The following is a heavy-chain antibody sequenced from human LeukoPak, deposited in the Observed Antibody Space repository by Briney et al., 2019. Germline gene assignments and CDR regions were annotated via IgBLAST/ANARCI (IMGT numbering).Heavy chain of an antibody. D-gene: IGHD3-10*01. V-gene: IGHV3-74*01. CDR1: GFTFSSYW. J-gene: IGHJ6*02. Sequence: QPGGSLRLSCAASGFTFSSYWMHWVRQAPGKGLVWVSRINSDGSSTSYADSVKGRFTISRDNAKNTLYLQMNSLRAEDTAVYYCARSGFKYYYYGMDVWGQGTTVTVSS. CDR3: ARSGFKYYYYGMDV. CDR2: INSDGSST.